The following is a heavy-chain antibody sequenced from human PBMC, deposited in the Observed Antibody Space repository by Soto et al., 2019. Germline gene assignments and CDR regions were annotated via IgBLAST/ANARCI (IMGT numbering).Heavy chain of an antibody. CDR1: GFTFSSYA. D-gene: IGHD1-20*01. Sequence: EVQLLESGGGLVQPGGSLRLSCAASGFTFSSYAMSWVRQAPGKGLEWVSGIGTSAGTTYYADSVKGRFTISRDNSKNALYLQRNSLRAEDAAVYCCLTVVRYYDMDVWGQGSTVTISS. J-gene: IGHJ6*02. CDR2: IGTSAGTT. V-gene: IGHV3-23*01. CDR3: LTVVRYYDMDV.